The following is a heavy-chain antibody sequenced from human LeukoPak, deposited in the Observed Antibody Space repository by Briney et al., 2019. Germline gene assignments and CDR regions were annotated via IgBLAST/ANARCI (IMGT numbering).Heavy chain of an antibody. D-gene: IGHD3-16*01. CDR3: ATYTHWVAGDV. Sequence: GGSLRLSCAASGFTFSESWMSWVRQAPGEGLEWVANMNQDGSERDYVDSVKGRFTISRDNARKSLYLQMSSLGAEDTAVYYCATYTHWVAGDVWGQGTTVTVSS. CDR1: GFTFSESW. V-gene: IGHV3-7*01. J-gene: IGHJ6*02. CDR2: MNQDGSER.